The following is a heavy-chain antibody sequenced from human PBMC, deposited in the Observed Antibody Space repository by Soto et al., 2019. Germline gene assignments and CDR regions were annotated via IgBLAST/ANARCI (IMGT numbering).Heavy chain of an antibody. CDR3: ARHRRTTVAKFYFDN. J-gene: IGHJ4*02. V-gene: IGHV4-59*08. D-gene: IGHD4-4*01. CDR2: IFDSGNA. Sequence: SETLSLTCTVSGGSVNSYCWSWIRQPPGKGLEWIAYIFDSGNANYNPSLKSRVTISVDTSKNQFSLKLTSVTAADTAVYYCARHRRTTVAKFYFDNWGQGALVTVSS. CDR1: GGSVNSYC.